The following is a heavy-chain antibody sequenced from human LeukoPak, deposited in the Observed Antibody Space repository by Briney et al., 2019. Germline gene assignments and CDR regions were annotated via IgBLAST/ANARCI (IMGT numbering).Heavy chain of an antibody. J-gene: IGHJ6*03. CDR3: ARHGYYDSSGYHYYYYYMDV. D-gene: IGHD3-22*01. V-gene: IGHV4-34*01. CDR1: GGSFSGYY. Sequence: SETLSLTCAVYGGSFSGYYWSWIRQPPRKGLEWIGEINHSGSTNYNPSLKSRVTISVDTSKNQFSLKLSSVTAADTAVYYCARHGYYDSSGYHYYYYYMDVWGKGTTVTVSS. CDR2: INHSGST.